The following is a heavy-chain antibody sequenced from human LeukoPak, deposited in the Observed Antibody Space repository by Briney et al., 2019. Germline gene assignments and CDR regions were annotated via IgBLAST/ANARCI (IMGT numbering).Heavy chain of an antibody. CDR3: AKDWGNGYSYGGLDY. J-gene: IGHJ4*02. Sequence: GRSLRLSCAAYGFTFTDHAMHWVRQAPGKGLEWVSGITWNSGNIVYADSVKGRFTISRDNAKNSLYLQMNSLRAEDMALYYCAKDWGNGYSYGGLDYWGQGTLVTVSS. CDR1: GFTFTDHA. CDR2: ITWNSGNI. V-gene: IGHV3-9*03. D-gene: IGHD5-18*01.